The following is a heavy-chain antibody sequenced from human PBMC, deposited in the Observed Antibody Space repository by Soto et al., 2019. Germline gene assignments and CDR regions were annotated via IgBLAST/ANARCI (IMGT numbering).Heavy chain of an antibody. CDR3: AAGGGLPRYY. J-gene: IGHJ4*02. CDR2: IYHSGSI. D-gene: IGHD5-12*01. V-gene: IGHV4-59*12. Sequence: SETLSLTCTVSGGSISSYYWSWIWQPPGKGLEWIGYIYHSGSINYNPSLKSRVTISVDRSKNQFSLKLSSVTAADTAVYYCAAGGGLPRYYWGQGTLVTVSS. CDR1: GGSISSYY.